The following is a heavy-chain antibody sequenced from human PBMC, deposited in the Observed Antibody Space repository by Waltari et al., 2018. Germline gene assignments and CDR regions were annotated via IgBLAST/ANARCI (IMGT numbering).Heavy chain of an antibody. CDR1: GYSISSGYS. V-gene: IGHV4-38-2*01. CDR2: IYNTGST. J-gene: IGHJ4*02. D-gene: IGHD3-3*01. Sequence: QVQLQESGPGLVKPSETLSLTCAVSGYSISSGYSWGWIRQPPGKGLECIGNIYNTGSTYYNPSLTSRVTISVDTSKNQFSLKLSSVTAADTAVYYCARDRSGYFMDWGQGSLVTVSS. CDR3: ARDRSGYFMD.